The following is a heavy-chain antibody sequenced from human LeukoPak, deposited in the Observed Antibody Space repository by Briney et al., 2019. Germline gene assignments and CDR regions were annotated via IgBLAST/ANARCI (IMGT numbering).Heavy chain of an antibody. J-gene: IGHJ4*02. CDR1: GYVFTSYW. CDR2: IYPGDSDT. V-gene: IGHV5-51*01. D-gene: IGHD3-9*01. CDR3: ARRGRYFDFDL. Sequence: GESLKISCTGSGYVFTSYWIGWVRQMPGKGLEWMGIIYPGDSDTTYSPSFQGQVTISADTSIRTAYLQWSSLKASDTAMYYCARRGRYFDFDLWGQGTLVTVSS.